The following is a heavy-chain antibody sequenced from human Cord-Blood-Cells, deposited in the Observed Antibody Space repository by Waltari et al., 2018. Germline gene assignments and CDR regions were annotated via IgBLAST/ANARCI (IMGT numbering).Heavy chain of an antibody. CDR1: GCSISSSSYY. Sequence: QLQLQESGPGLVKPSETLSLTCTVSGCSISSSSYYWRWIRQPPGKGLEWFGSIYYSGSTYYNPSLKSRVTISVDTSKNQFSLKLSSVTAADTAVYYCARQRGSSWYYWGQGTLVTVSS. CDR3: ARQRGSSWYY. D-gene: IGHD6-13*01. CDR2: IYYSGST. V-gene: IGHV4-39*01. J-gene: IGHJ4*02.